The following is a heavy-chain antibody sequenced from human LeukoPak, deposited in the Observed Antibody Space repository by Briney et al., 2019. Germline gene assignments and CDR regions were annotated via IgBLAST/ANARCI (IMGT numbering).Heavy chain of an antibody. V-gene: IGHV3-30*01. Sequence: GSSLRLSCAASGFSLSSYGVHWARQAPGRGLEWVAVISNDGSNKFCSDSVKGRFTLSRENSKHTLSLQMNSLRPEDTGVYYCAGSLLYVAASLDYWGQGTLVTVS. CDR1: GFSLSSYG. D-gene: IGHD1-26*01. CDR3: AGSLLYVAASLDY. J-gene: IGHJ4*02. CDR2: ISNDGSNK.